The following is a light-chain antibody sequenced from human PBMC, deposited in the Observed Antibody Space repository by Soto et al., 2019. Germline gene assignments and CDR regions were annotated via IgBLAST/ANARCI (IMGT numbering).Light chain of an antibody. CDR3: AAWDDSLNGVL. J-gene: IGLJ2*01. CDR2: SNN. CDR1: SSNIGSNT. Sequence: QSVLTQPPSASGSPGQRVTISCSGSSSNIGSNTVHWCQQLPRTAPKLLIYSNNQRPSGVPERFSGSKSGTSASLAISGLQSADEADYYCAAWDDSLNGVLFGGGTKLTVL. V-gene: IGLV1-44*01.